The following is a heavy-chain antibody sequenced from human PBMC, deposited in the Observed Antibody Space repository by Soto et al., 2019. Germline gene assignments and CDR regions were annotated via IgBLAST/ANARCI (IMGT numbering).Heavy chain of an antibody. V-gene: IGHV3-30*18. Sequence: PGGSLRLSCAASGFTFSSYGMHWVRQAPGKGLEWVAVISYDGSNKYYADSVKGRFTISRDNSKNTLYLQMNSLRAEDTAVYYCAKGGYDWDFDYWGQGTLVTVSS. J-gene: IGHJ4*02. D-gene: IGHD5-12*01. CDR1: GFTFSSYG. CDR3: AKGGYDWDFDY. CDR2: ISYDGSNK.